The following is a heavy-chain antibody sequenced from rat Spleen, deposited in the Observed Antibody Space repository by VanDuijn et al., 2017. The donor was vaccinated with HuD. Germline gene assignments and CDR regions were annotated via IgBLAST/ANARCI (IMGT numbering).Heavy chain of an antibody. J-gene: IGHJ3*01. V-gene: IGHV2S30*01. CDR1: GFSLTDYS. CDR2: MRYDGDT. CDR3: TRDGGVGWFAY. D-gene: IGHD1-8*01. Sequence: QVQLKESGPGLVQPSQTLSLTCTVSGFSLTDYSVHWVRQPPGKGLEWMGRMRYDGDTYYNSALKSRLSISRDTSKSQVFLKMNILQTEDTAIYYCTRDGGVGWFAYWGQGTLVTVSS.